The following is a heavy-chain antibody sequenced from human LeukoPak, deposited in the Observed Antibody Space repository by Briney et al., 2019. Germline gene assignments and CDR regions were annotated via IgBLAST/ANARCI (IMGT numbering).Heavy chain of an antibody. CDR2: ISYDGSNK. CDR1: GFTFSSYD. Sequence: PGGSLRLSCAASGFTFSSYDMHWVRQAPGKGLEWVALISYDGSNKYYADSVKGRFTISRENSKSTLYLQMNSLRAEDTAVYYCASLPYGSGSYSFVDWGQGTLVTVSS. J-gene: IGHJ4*02. CDR3: ASLPYGSGSYSFVD. D-gene: IGHD3-10*01. V-gene: IGHV3-30*03.